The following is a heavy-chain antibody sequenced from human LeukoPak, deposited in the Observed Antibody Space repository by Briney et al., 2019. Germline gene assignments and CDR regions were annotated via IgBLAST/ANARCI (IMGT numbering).Heavy chain of an antibody. V-gene: IGHV4-61*08. CDR2: IYYSGST. CDR1: GGSISSGGYY. J-gene: IGHJ6*02. Sequence: SETLSLTCTVSGGSISSGGYYWSWIRQHPGKGLEWIGYIYYSGSTNYNPSLESRVTISVDTSKNQFSLKLSSVTAADTAVYYCGVLYYYYGMDVWGQGTTVTVSS. CDR3: GVLYYYYGMDV.